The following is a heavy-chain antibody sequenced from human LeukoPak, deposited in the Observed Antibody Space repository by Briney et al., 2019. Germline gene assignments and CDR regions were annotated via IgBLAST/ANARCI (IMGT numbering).Heavy chain of an antibody. CDR3: ARDRLSYYGSGSPWGAFDI. V-gene: IGHV3-21*01. J-gene: IGHJ3*02. CDR1: GFTFSSYS. Sequence: PGGSLRLPCAASGFTFSSYSMNWVRQAPGKGLEWVSSISSSSSYIYYADSVKGRFTISRDNAKNSLYLQMNSLRAEGTAVYYCARDRLSYYGSGSPWGAFDIWGQGTMVTVSS. D-gene: IGHD3-10*01. CDR2: ISSSSSYI.